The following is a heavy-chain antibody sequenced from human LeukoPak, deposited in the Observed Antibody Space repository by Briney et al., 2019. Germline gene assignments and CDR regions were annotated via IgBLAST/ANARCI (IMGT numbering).Heavy chain of an antibody. Sequence: GESLKISCAASGFTFSSYSMNWVRQAPGKGLEWVSSISSSSSYIYYADSVKGRFTISRDNAKNSLYLQMNSLRAEDTAVYYCARGPLRSYCDYWGQGTLVTVSS. CDR1: GFTFSSYS. CDR3: ARGPLRSYCDY. J-gene: IGHJ4*02. CDR2: ISSSSSYI. V-gene: IGHV3-21*01.